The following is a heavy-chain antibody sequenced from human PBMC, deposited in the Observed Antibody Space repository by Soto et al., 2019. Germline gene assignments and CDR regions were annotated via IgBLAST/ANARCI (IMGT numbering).Heavy chain of an antibody. V-gene: IGHV3-21*01. J-gene: IGHJ4*02. Sequence: GGSLRLSCAASGFTFSSYSMNWVRQAPGKGLEWVSSISSSSSYIYYADSVKGRFTISRDNAKNSLYLQMNSLRAEDTAVYYCARGCSIPGSGWCDYYFDYWGQGTLVTVSS. CDR1: GFTFSSYS. CDR2: ISSSSSYI. CDR3: ARGCSIPGSGWCDYYFDY. D-gene: IGHD6-19*01.